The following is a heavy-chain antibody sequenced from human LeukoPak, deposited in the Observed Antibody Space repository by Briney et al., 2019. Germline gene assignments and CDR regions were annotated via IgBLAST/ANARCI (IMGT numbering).Heavy chain of an antibody. V-gene: IGHV3-11*01. CDR3: ARDDRENYYDSSGYYFY. CDR1: GFTFSDYY. Sequence: GGSLRLSCAASGFTFSDYYMSWIRQAPGKGLEWVSYISSSGSTIYYADSVKGRFTISRDNAKNSLYLQMNSLRAEDTAVYYCARDDRENYYDSSGYYFYWGQGTLVTVSS. CDR2: ISSSGSTI. J-gene: IGHJ4*02. D-gene: IGHD3-22*01.